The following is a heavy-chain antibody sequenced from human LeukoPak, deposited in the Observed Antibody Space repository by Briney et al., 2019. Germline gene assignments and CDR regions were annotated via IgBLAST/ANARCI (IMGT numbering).Heavy chain of an antibody. D-gene: IGHD6-13*01. CDR3: ARTGGSSWYQYFGFDY. V-gene: IGHV1-69*13. J-gene: IGHJ4*02. CDR2: IIPIFGTA. CDR1: GGTFSNYA. Sequence: SVKVSCKASGGTFSNYAISWVRQAPGQGLEWMGGIIPIFGTANYAQKFQGRVTITADESTSTAYMELSSPRSEDTAVYYCARTGGSSWYQYFGFDYWGQGTLVTVSS.